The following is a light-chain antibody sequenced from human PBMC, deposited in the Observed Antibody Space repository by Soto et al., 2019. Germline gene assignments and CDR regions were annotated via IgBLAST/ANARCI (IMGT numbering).Light chain of an antibody. V-gene: IGKV1-5*03. CDR1: QSISSW. CDR3: QQYNSYSL. J-gene: IGKJ1*01. CDR2: KAS. Sequence: DIQMTQSPSTLSASVGDRVTITCRASQSISSWLAWYQQKPGKAPKLLIYKASSLESGVPSRFSGSGSGTEFTLTISSLQPDDFVTYYCQQYNSYSLFGQGTKVEIK.